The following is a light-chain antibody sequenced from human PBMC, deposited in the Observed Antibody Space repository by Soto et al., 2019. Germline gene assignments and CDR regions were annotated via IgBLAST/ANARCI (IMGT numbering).Light chain of an antibody. Sequence: ESVLTQSPCTLSLSQGERATLSCRASQSVSRSYLAWYQQKPGQAPRLLIYVASSRATGIPDRFSGSGSGTDFTLTIRRLEPEDFAVYYCQQYGSSPLTFGGGTKVDNK. J-gene: IGKJ4*01. CDR2: VAS. CDR1: QSVSRSY. V-gene: IGKV3-20*01. CDR3: QQYGSSPLT.